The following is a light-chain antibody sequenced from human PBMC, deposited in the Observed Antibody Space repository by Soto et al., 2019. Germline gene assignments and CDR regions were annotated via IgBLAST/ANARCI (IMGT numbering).Light chain of an antibody. J-gene: IGKJ1*01. V-gene: IGKV3-20*01. CDR2: GAS. CDR1: QRVTTQ. CDR3: QQYGVLTRT. Sequence: IVLTQSPGTLSLSPGERATLSCRASQRVTTQLAWYQQKPGQAPRLIIHGASSRATGVPDRITGSGSGTDFTLSISRLEPEDVAVYYCQQYGVLTRTFCQGTKVDIK.